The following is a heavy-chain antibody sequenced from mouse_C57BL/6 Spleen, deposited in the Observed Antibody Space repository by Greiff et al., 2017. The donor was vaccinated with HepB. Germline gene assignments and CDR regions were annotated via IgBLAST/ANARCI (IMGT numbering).Heavy chain of an antibody. CDR1: GFTFSNYW. CDR2: IRLKSDNYAT. Sequence: EVQLQESGGGLVQPGGSMKLSCVASGFTFSNYWMNWVRQSPEKGLEWVAQIRLKSDNYATHYAETVKGRFTISRDDSKSSVYLQMNNLRAEDTGIYYCTWGYLYAMDYWGQGTSVTVSS. J-gene: IGHJ4*01. D-gene: IGHD2-2*01. V-gene: IGHV6-3*01. CDR3: TWGYLYAMDY.